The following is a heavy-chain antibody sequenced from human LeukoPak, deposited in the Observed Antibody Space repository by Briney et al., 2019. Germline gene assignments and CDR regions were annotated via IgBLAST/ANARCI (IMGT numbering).Heavy chain of an antibody. D-gene: IGHD5-24*01. CDR1: GFTVSSNY. Sequence: GGSLRLSCAASGFTVSSNYMGWVRQAPGKGLEWVSVIYSGGSTYYADSVKGRFTISRDNSKNTLYLQMNSLRAEDTAVYYCARAGRESLQYDYWGQGTLVTVSS. J-gene: IGHJ4*02. V-gene: IGHV3-66*01. CDR3: ARAGRESLQYDY. CDR2: IYSGGST.